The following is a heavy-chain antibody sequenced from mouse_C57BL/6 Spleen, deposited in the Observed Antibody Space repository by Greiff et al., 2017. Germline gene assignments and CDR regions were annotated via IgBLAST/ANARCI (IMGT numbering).Heavy chain of an antibody. D-gene: IGHD2-1*01. J-gene: IGHJ2*01. V-gene: IGHV5-9*01. CDR1: GFTFSSYT. CDR3: ARGGNRYYFDY. Sequence: EVMLVESGGGLVKPGGSLKLSCAASGFTFSSYTMSWVRQTPEKRLEWVATISGGGGNTYYPDSVKGRFTISRDNAKNTLYLQMSSLRSEDTALYYCARGGNRYYFDYWGQGTTLTVSS. CDR2: ISGGGGNT.